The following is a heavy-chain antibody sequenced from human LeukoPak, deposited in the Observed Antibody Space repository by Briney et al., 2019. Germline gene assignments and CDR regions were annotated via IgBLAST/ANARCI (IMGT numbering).Heavy chain of an antibody. CDR1: GFTFSNYW. Sequence: PGGSLRLSYAASGFTFSNYWMTWVRQAPGKGLEWVAHINQDGSEEHYMDSVKARFTISRDNAKNSLSLQMNSLRAEDTAVYYCARDRDSSGYVQNYWGQGTLVTVSS. J-gene: IGHJ4*02. CDR3: ARDRDSSGYVQNY. V-gene: IGHV3-7*01. D-gene: IGHD3-22*01. CDR2: INQDGSEE.